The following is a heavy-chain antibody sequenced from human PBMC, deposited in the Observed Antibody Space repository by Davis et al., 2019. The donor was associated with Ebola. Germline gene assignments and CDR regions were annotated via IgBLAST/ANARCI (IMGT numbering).Heavy chain of an antibody. J-gene: IGHJ6*02. CDR2: IKQDGSEK. CDR1: GFTFDDYA. CDR3: ARSSIAARPGYYYGMDV. Sequence: GGSLRLSCAASGFTFDDYAMHWVRQAPGKGLEWVANIKQDGSEKYYVDSVKGRFTISRDNAKNSLYLQMNSLRAEDTAVYYCARSSIAARPGYYYGMDVWGQGTTVTVSS. D-gene: IGHD6-6*01. V-gene: IGHV3-7*01.